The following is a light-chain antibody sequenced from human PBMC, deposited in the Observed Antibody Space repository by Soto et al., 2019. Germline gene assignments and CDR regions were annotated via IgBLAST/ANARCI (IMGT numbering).Light chain of an antibody. CDR2: DAS. CDR3: QQYAESPLT. Sequence: EIVLTQSPGTLSLSPGERATLSCRASQSVSSNYVAWFQQKTGQAPRLLIYDASSRATGIPDRFSGRGSGTDFTLTISGLEPEDFAVYYCQQYAESPLTFGGGTKVEIK. V-gene: IGKV3-20*01. CDR1: QSVSSNY. J-gene: IGKJ4*01.